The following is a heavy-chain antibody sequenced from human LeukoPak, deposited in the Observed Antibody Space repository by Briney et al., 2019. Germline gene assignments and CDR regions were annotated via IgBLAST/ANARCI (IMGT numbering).Heavy chain of an antibody. CDR2: ISSSGSSK. CDR3: ARDDRRNSGSPRWFDP. CDR1: GFTFSSFS. J-gene: IGHJ5*02. D-gene: IGHD1-26*01. V-gene: IGHV3-48*02. Sequence: GGSLRLSCAASGFTFSSFSMNWVRQAPGKGLEWVSSISSSGSSKSYADSVKGRFSISRDNAKNSLYLQMSSLRDEDTAVYYCARDDRRNSGSPRWFDPWGQGTLVTVSS.